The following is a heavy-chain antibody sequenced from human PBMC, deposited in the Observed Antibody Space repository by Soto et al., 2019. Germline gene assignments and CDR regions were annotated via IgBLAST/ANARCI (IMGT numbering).Heavy chain of an antibody. D-gene: IGHD6-19*01. CDR2: INTDGSRT. V-gene: IGHV3-74*01. CDR3: ARDLSGGSDL. CDR1: GFTFSSYW. J-gene: IGHJ5*02. Sequence: GGSLRLSCAASGFTFSSYWMHWVRQTPGRGLVWVSRINTDGSRTTYADSVKGRLTISRDNAKNTLYLQMNSLRVEDTAVYYCARDLSGGSDLWGQGTLVTVSS.